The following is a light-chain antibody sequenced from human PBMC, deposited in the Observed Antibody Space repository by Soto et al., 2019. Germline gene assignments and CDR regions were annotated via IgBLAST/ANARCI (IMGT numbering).Light chain of an antibody. CDR2: GAS. J-gene: IGKJ2*01. CDR3: QQYNSLPQT. V-gene: IGKV3-15*01. Sequence: EIVMTQSPATLSVSPGERATLSCRASQSVSSNLAWYQQKPGQAPRLLIYGASPRATGIPARFSGSGSGTEFTLTISSLQSEDFAVYYCQQYNSLPQTFGQGTKLEIK. CDR1: QSVSSN.